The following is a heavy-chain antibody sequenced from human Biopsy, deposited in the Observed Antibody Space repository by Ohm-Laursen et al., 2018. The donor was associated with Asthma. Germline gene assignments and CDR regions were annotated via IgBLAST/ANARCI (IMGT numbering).Heavy chain of an antibody. Sequence: SVKVSCNSLGGTFNTYVIGWVRQAPGRGLEWMGGINSVFGTTTYPQKFQDRVTITADDSTSAVYMELSSLRSEDTAVYYCARKAGSCISRTCYSLDFWGQGTLVTVSS. V-gene: IGHV1-69*13. CDR2: INSVFGTT. J-gene: IGHJ4*02. CDR3: ARKAGSCISRTCYSLDF. D-gene: IGHD2-2*01. CDR1: GGTFNTYV.